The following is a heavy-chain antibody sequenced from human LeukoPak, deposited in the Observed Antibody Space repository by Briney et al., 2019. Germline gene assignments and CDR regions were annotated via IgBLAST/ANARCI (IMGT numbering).Heavy chain of an antibody. CDR1: GFTFSNAW. Sequence: GGSLRLSCAASGFTFSNAWMSWVRQAPGKGVEWVGRIKSKTDGGTTDYAAPVKGRFTISRDHSKNTLYLQMNSLKTEDTAVYYCTTDIAAAGTDYWGQGTLVTVSS. V-gene: IGHV3-15*01. CDR2: IKSKTDGGTT. J-gene: IGHJ4*02. D-gene: IGHD6-13*01. CDR3: TTDIAAAGTDY.